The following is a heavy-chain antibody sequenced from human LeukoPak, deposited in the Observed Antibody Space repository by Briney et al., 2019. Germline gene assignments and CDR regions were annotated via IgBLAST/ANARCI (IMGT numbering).Heavy chain of an antibody. CDR3: ASTPPVLAAIGPTYYYMDV. V-gene: IGHV1-24*01. Sequence: ASVKVSCKVSGYTLAELSMHWVRQPPGKGHGLMGVFDPEDGKTIYAQKFQGRVTLTEDTSTDTAYMELSSLKSEDTAVYYCASTPPVLAAIGPTYYYMDVWGKGTTVTVSS. CDR2: FDPEDGKT. D-gene: IGHD2-2*01. J-gene: IGHJ6*03. CDR1: GYTLAELS.